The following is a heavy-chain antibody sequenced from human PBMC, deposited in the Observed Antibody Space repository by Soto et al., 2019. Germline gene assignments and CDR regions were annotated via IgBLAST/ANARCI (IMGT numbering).Heavy chain of an antibody. CDR1: GASIGTNNW. CDR2: VYHSGTT. J-gene: IGHJ4*02. D-gene: IGHD5-12*01. Sequence: TLSLTCAVSGASIGTNNWWSWVRQPPGKGLEWIGEVYHSGTTNCNPSLKSRVTISIDKSKKQFSLTLTSMTAADTALYYCAVPGRGDFDYWGQGTLVTVSS. V-gene: IGHV4-4*02. CDR3: AVPGRGDFDY.